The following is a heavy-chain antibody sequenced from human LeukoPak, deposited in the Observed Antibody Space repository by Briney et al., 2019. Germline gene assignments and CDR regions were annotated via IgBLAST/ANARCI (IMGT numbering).Heavy chain of an antibody. CDR1: VGTFSSYA. V-gene: IGHV1-69*13. CDR3: AREYCSSTSCTGKFDP. CDR2: IIPIFGTA. D-gene: IGHD2-2*01. J-gene: IGHJ5*02. Sequence: SVKVSCKASVGTFSSYAISCVRQAPGQGLEWMGGIIPIFGTANYAQKFPGRVTITADESTSTAYMELSSLRSEDTAVYYCAREYCSSTSCTGKFDPWGQGTLVTVSS.